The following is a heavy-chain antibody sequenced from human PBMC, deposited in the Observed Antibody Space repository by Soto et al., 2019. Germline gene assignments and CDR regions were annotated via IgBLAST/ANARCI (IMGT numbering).Heavy chain of an antibody. V-gene: IGHV3-15*01. D-gene: IGHD3-22*01. Sequence: EVQLVESGGGLVKPGGSLRLSCAASGFTFSNAWMSWVRQAPGKGLEWVGRIKSKTDGGTTDYAAPVKGRFTISRDDSKNTLYLQMNSLKTEDTAVYYCTTEFLEYYYDSSGYYYWGQGTLVTVSS. CDR1: GFTFSNAW. CDR3: TTEFLEYYYDSSGYYY. CDR2: IKSKTDGGTT. J-gene: IGHJ4*02.